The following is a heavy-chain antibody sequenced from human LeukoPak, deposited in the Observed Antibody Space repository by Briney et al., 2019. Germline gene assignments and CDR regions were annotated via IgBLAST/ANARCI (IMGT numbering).Heavy chain of an antibody. CDR1: GYSISSGYY. D-gene: IGHD2-2*02. J-gene: IGHJ1*01. Sequence: SDTLSLTCAVSGYSISSGYYWGWIRQPPGQGLEWMGTLYHSGSTYYNPSLKSRVTISVDTSKNQFSLKLSSVTAADTAVYYCAVGYCSSTSCYREYFQHWGQGTLVTVSS. CDR2: LYHSGST. V-gene: IGHV4-38-2*01. CDR3: AVGYCSSTSCYREYFQH.